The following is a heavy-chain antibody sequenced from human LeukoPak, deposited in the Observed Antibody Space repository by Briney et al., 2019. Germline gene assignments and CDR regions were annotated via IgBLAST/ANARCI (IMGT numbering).Heavy chain of an antibody. V-gene: IGHV3-53*01. Sequence: PGGSLRLSCAASGFTVSSNYMNWVRQAPGKGLEWVSIIYSGGSTYYADSVRGRFTISRDNSKNTLYLQMNNLRAEDTAVYYCARGTGVQQLVYFDYWGQGTLVTVSS. CDR3: ARGTGVQQLVYFDY. CDR2: IYSGGST. CDR1: GFTVSSNY. D-gene: IGHD6-13*01. J-gene: IGHJ4*02.